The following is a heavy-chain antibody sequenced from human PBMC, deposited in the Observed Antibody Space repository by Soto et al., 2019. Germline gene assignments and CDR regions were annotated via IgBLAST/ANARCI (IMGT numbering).Heavy chain of an antibody. Sequence: SETLSLTCTVSGGSISTGTFYWSWIRQHPGKGLEWIGYIYYSGSTYYNPSLKSRVAMSVDTSKNQFSLKLNSVTAADTAVYYCAKEADYSGSRFDPWGQGTLVTVSS. J-gene: IGHJ5*02. V-gene: IGHV4-31*02. D-gene: IGHD2-21*01. CDR3: AKEADYSGSRFDP. CDR1: GGSISTGTFY. CDR2: IYYSGST.